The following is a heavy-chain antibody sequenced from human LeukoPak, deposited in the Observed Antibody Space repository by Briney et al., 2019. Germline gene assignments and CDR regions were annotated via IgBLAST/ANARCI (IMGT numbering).Heavy chain of an antibody. D-gene: IGHD3-3*01. CDR3: ATDRGWRTSGYYLYYFEY. CDR2: IKHDGSEK. CDR1: GFIFTNYF. J-gene: IGHJ4*02. V-gene: IGHV3-7*01. Sequence: PGGSLRLSCAASGFIFTNYFMSWVRQAPGKGREWVASIKHDGSEKYYVDSVRGRFTISRDNTMNSLYLQMSGLRAEDTAVYYCATDRGWRTSGYYLYYFEYWGQGTLVTYSS.